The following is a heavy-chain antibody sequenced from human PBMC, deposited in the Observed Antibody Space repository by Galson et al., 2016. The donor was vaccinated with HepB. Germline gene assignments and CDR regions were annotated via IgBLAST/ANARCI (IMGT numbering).Heavy chain of an antibody. CDR3: TKDNPPLLGYFVGQESQGQTWDPAFDS. CDR1: GFKFRSYG. V-gene: IGHV3-30*18. CDR2: ISYGGNYK. J-gene: IGHJ4*02. Sequence: SLRLSCAVSGFKFRSYGMHWVRQAPGKGLEWVAVISYGGNYKYYADSVKGRFTISRDNSKNTLYLQMNSLRAEDTAVYYCTKDNPPLLGYFVGQESQGQTWDPAFDSWGQGTLVTVSS. D-gene: IGHD3-9*01.